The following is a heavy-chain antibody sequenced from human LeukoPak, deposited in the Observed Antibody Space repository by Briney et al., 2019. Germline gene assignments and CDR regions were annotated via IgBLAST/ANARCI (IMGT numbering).Heavy chain of an antibody. CDR2: IYPGDSDT. CDR3: ARLSLYYFDY. J-gene: IGHJ4*02. CDR1: GYSFNSYW. Sequence: GESLKISCKGCGYSFNSYWIGWVRQMPGKGLERMGIIYPGDSDTRYSPSFQGQVTISADKSISTAYLQWSSLKASDTAMYYCARLSLYYFDYWGQGTLVTVSS. V-gene: IGHV5-51*01.